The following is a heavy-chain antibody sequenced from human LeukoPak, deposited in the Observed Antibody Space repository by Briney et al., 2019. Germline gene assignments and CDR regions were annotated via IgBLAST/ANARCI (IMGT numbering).Heavy chain of an antibody. CDR2: IYPGDSDT. CDR1: GDTFTNHW. Sequence: GESLRISCKGSGDTFTNHWIGWVRQMPGKGLEWMGIIYPGDSDTRYSPSFQGQVTISADKSISTAYLQWSSLKASDTAMYYCARHPVVVGGFMGAFDIWGQGTMVTVSS. D-gene: IGHD2-15*01. V-gene: IGHV5-51*01. J-gene: IGHJ3*02. CDR3: ARHPVVVGGFMGAFDI.